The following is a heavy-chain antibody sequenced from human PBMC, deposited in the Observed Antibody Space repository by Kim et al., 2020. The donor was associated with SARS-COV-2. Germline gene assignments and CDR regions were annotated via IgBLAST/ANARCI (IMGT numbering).Heavy chain of an antibody. CDR2: GST. D-gene: IGHD3-3*01. Sequence: GSTYYADSVKGRFTISRDNSKNTLYLQMNSLRAEDTAVYYCARTSGYYFGWGQGTLVTVSS. V-gene: IGHV3-53*01. CDR3: ARTSGYYFG. J-gene: IGHJ4*02.